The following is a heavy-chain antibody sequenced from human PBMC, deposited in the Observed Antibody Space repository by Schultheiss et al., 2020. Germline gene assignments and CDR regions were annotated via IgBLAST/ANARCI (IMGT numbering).Heavy chain of an antibody. V-gene: IGHV3-30*03. Sequence: AGSLRLSCAASGFTFSSYGMHWVRQAPGKGLEWVAVISYDGSNKYYADSVKGRFTISRDNSKNTLYLQMNSLRAEDTAVYYCATTIFGVVIQFDYWGQGTLVTVSS. D-gene: IGHD3-3*01. J-gene: IGHJ4*02. CDR2: ISYDGSNK. CDR3: ATTIFGVVIQFDY. CDR1: GFTFSSYG.